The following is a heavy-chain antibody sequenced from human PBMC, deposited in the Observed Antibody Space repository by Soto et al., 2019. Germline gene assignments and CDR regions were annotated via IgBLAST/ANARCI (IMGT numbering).Heavy chain of an antibody. CDR3: AEWASYCSGADCRA. V-gene: IGHV3-23*01. Sequence: EVQLLESGGGLVQPGGSLRLSCAASGFPFSSRAMSWVRQAPGKGLEWVSAISGSGTITYYAASVKGRFTISRDTSKNTLYLQMNSLRADVTAVYYFAEWASYCSGADCRAWGQGTLVTVSS. J-gene: IGHJ5*02. CDR2: ISGSGTIT. CDR1: GFPFSSRA. D-gene: IGHD2-15*01.